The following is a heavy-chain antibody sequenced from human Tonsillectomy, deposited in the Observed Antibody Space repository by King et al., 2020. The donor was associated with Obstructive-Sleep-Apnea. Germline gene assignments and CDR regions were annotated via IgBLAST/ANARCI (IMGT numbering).Heavy chain of an antibody. Sequence: QLQESGPGLVKPSETLSLTCTVSGASISSSIYYWGWIRQPPGQGLEWIGSISYSGSTYYNPSLKSRVTISLDTSKNHFSLKLSSVTAADTAVYYCARNWNYPLAWFDPWGQGTLVTVSS. CDR2: ISYSGST. CDR1: GASISSSIYY. J-gene: IGHJ5*02. V-gene: IGHV4-39*07. CDR3: ARNWNYPLAWFDP. D-gene: IGHD1-7*01.